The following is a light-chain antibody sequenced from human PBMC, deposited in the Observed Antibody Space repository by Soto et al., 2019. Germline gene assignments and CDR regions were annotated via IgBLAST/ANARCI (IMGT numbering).Light chain of an antibody. Sequence: EIVMTQSPATLSVSPGDRATLSCRASQSVRGYLAWFQQRPGQSPRLLIYGASTRATGIPARFSGSGSGTEFTLTISSLESEDFVIYYCQQYNNWPLTFGGGTKVEIK. J-gene: IGKJ4*01. CDR3: QQYNNWPLT. CDR2: GAS. CDR1: QSVRGY. V-gene: IGKV3-15*01.